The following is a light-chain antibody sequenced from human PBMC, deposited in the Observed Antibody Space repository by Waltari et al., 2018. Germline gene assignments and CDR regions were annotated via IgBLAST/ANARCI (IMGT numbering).Light chain of an antibody. V-gene: IGLV3-19*01. CDR2: GKN. CDR1: SLRSYY. CDR3: DSRDSRGHHV. J-gene: IGLJ1*01. Sequence: SSELTQDPAVSVALGQTVRITCRGDSLRSYYASWYQQKPGQAPVLVIYGKNNRPSGTPDRFSGSYSGDTASLTITGAQAEDEADYSGDSRDSRGHHVFGIGTKVTVL.